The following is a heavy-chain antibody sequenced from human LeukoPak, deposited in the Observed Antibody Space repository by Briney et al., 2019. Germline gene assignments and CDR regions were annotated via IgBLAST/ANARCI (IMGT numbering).Heavy chain of an antibody. Sequence: EASVKVSCKASGYTFTDYYIHWVRQAPGQGLEWMGWINPNSGDTNYAQKFQGRVTMTRDTSISTAYMELSRLRSDDTAVYYCAREGYYDGSGYYHPGYNRWGFDYWGQGTLVTVSS. J-gene: IGHJ4*02. CDR2: INPNSGDT. D-gene: IGHD3-22*01. CDR1: GYTFTDYY. V-gene: IGHV1-2*02. CDR3: AREGYYDGSGYYHPGYNRWGFDY.